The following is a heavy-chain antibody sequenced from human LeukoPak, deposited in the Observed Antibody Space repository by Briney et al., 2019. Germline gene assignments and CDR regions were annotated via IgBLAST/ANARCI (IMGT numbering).Heavy chain of an antibody. Sequence: SETLSLTCAVYGGSFSGYYWSWIRRPPGKGLEWTGYIYYSGSTNYNPSLKSRVTISVDTSKNQFSLKLSSVTAADTAVYYCARYAAENQAYYYMDVWGKGTTVTISS. V-gene: IGHV4-59*01. CDR1: GGSFSGYY. CDR3: ARYAAENQAYYYMDV. CDR2: IYYSGST. J-gene: IGHJ6*03. D-gene: IGHD1-14*01.